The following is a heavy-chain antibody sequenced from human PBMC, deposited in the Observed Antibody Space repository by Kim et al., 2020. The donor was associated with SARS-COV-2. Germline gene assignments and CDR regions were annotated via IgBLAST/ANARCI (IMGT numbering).Heavy chain of an antibody. Sequence: GSTLYADPVKGRVTISRDNSKITLYLQMNSLRGEDTAVYYCAKDGRTFDIWGQGAMVTVSS. CDR2: GST. V-gene: IGHV3-23*01. CDR3: AKDGRTFDI. J-gene: IGHJ3*02.